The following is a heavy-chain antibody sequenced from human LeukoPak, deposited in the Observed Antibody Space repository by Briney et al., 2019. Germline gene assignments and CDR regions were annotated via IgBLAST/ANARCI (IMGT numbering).Heavy chain of an antibody. V-gene: IGHV3-21*01. CDR3: ARANSSSWYYFDY. D-gene: IGHD6-13*01. CDR2: ISSSSSYI. CDR1: GFIFSSYS. J-gene: IGHJ4*02. Sequence: GGSLRLSCAASGFIFSSYSMNWVRQAPGKGLEWVSSISSSSSYIYYADSVKGRFTISRDNAKNSLYLQMNSLRAEDTAVYYCARANSSSWYYFDYWGQGTLVTVSS.